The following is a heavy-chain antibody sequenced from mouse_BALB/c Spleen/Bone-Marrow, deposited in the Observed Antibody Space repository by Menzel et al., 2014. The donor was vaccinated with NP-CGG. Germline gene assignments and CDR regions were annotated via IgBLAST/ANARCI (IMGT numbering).Heavy chain of an antibody. V-gene: IGHV5-6*02. D-gene: IGHD2-4*01. CDR2: ISSGGSYT. J-gene: IGHJ3*01. CDR1: GFTFSSYG. CDR3: ARRDYDYDGPWFAY. Sequence: EVKLVESGGDLVKPGGSLKLSCAVSGFTFSSYGVSWVRQTPDKRLEWVATISSGGSYTYYPDSVKGRFTISRDNAKNTLYLQMSSLKSEDTAMYYCARRDYDYDGPWFAYWGQGTLVTVSA.